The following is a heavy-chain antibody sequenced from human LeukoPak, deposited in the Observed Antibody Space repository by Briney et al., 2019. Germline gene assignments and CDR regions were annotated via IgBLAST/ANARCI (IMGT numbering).Heavy chain of an antibody. CDR2: IKQDGSEK. D-gene: IGHD5-18*01. J-gene: IGHJ6*02. V-gene: IGHV3-7*01. CDR3: ARDESYGWVSYYYYGMDV. Sequence: PGGSLRLSCAASGFTFSSYWMSWVRQAPGKGLEWVANIKQDGSEKYYVDSVKGRFTISRDNAKNSLYLQMNSLRAEDTAVYYCARDESYGWVSYYYYGMDVWGQGTTVTVSS. CDR1: GFTFSSYW.